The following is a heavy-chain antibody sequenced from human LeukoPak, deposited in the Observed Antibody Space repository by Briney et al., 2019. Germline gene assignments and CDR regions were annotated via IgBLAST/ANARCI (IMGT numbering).Heavy chain of an antibody. D-gene: IGHD3-9*01. Sequence: GESLKISCKGSGYSFTSYWNGWGRQMPGKGLEWMGIIYLGDSDTRYSPSFQGPVTISADNSISTAYLQWSSLKASDTAMYYCARGSRGRGFDPAAFDIWGQGTMVTVSS. CDR2: IYLGDSDT. CDR3: ARGSRGRGFDPAAFDI. J-gene: IGHJ3*02. CDR1: GYSFTSYW. V-gene: IGHV5-51*01.